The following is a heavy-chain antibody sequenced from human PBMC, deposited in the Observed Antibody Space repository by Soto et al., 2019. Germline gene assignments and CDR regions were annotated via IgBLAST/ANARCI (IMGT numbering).Heavy chain of an antibody. D-gene: IGHD6-13*01. CDR2: ISSSGSTI. V-gene: IGHV3-48*03. J-gene: IGHJ6*02. Sequence: EVQLVESGGGLVQPGGSLRLSCAASGFTFSSYKMNWVRQAPGKGLEWVSYISSSGSTIYYADSVKGRFTISRDNAKNSLYLQMNSLRAEDTAVYYCARYGTNASSSPGYYYYGMDVWGQGTTVTVSS. CDR3: ARYGTNASSSPGYYYYGMDV. CDR1: GFTFSSYK.